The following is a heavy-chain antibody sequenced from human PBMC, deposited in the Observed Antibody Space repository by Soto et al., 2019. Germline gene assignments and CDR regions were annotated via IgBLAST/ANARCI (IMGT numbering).Heavy chain of an antibody. J-gene: IGHJ4*02. D-gene: IGHD2-21*01. Sequence: GESLKISCAASGFTFSSYAMSWVRQAPGKGLEWVSAISGSGGSTYYADSVKGRFTISRDNSKNTLYLQMNSLRAEDTAVYYCAKDMTYGAPGGIYYFDYWGQGTLVTVSS. CDR3: AKDMTYGAPGGIYYFDY. CDR2: ISGSGGST. CDR1: GFTFSSYA. V-gene: IGHV3-23*01.